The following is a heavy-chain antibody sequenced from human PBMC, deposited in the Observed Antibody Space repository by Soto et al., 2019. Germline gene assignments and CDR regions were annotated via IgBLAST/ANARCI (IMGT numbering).Heavy chain of an antibody. CDR2: IYSGGSA. Sequence: SETLSLTCTVSGGSISSYYWSWIRQPPGKGLEWITTIYSGGSAYSNPSLKSRVTTSVDTSKNQFSLKLSSVTAADTAVYYCASSNIAAAGFYYYGMDVWGRGTTVTVSS. CDR1: GGSISSYY. CDR3: ASSNIAAAGFYYYGMDV. V-gene: IGHV4-59*01. J-gene: IGHJ6*02. D-gene: IGHD6-13*01.